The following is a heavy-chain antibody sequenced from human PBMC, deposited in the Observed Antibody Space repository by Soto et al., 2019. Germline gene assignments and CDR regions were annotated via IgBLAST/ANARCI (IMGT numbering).Heavy chain of an antibody. V-gene: IGHV3-66*01. CDR1: GFTVSSNY. D-gene: IGHD2-15*01. Sequence: GGSLRLSCAASGFTVSSNYMSWVRQAPGKGLEWVSVIYSGDSTYYADSVKGRSTISRDNSKNTLYLQMNSLRAEDTAVYYCASTGYCSGGSCYSHYYMDVWGKGATVTVSS. J-gene: IGHJ6*03. CDR3: ASTGYCSGGSCYSHYYMDV. CDR2: IYSGDST.